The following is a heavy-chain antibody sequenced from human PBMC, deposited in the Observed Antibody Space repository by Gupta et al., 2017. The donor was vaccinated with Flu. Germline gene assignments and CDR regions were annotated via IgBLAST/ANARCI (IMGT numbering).Heavy chain of an antibody. Sequence: QVQLVQSGAEVKKPVSSVKVSCTASGGTFSNSAISWVRQAPGQGLEWMGGILPICGTTTYAQKFQDRVTFSADTTTAYMELSSLRSEDTAVYYCAKTGAWLQSQISLDSWGQGTLVTVSS. V-gene: IGHV1-69*01. CDR1: GGTFSNSA. CDR3: AKTGAWLQSQISLDS. J-gene: IGHJ4*02. D-gene: IGHD5-12*01. CDR2: ILPICGTT.